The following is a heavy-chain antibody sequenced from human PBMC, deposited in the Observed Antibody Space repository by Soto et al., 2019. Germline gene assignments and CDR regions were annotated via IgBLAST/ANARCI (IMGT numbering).Heavy chain of an antibody. CDR3: ASRRYCSSPSCYRLLGPYDYYYGRDV. Sequence: QVQLVQSGAEVKKPGSSVKVSCTASGGTFSSYAISWVRQAPGHGLEWMGGVIPIFGTANYAQKFQGRVTLTADESTSTANMELIHLRSEDTAVYYCASRRYCSSPSCYRLLGPYDYYYGRDVWGQGTTVTVSS. D-gene: IGHD2-2*02. CDR1: GGTFSSYA. V-gene: IGHV1-69*01. CDR2: VIPIFGTA. J-gene: IGHJ6*02.